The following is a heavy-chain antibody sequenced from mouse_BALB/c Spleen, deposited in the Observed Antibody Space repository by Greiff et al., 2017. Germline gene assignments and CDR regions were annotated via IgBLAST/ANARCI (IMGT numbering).Heavy chain of an antibody. J-gene: IGHJ4*01. V-gene: IGHV5-12-1*01. D-gene: IGHD2-3*01. CDR1: GFAFSSYD. Sequence: EVQRVESGGGLVKPGGSLKLSCAASGFAFSSYDMSWVRQTPEKRLEWVAYISSGGGSTYYPDTVKGRFTISRDNAKNTLYLQMSSLKSEDTAMYYCTRDDGYYYAMDYWGQGTSVTVSS. CDR2: ISSGGGST. CDR3: TRDDGYYYAMDY.